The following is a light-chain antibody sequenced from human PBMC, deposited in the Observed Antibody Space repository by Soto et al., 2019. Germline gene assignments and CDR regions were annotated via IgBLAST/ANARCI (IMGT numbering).Light chain of an antibody. CDR3: QQTYNAPRT. CDR2: IAS. CDR1: QSIRSS. J-gene: IGKJ1*01. V-gene: IGKV1-39*01. Sequence: DIQMTQAPSSLSASVGDRVTITCRASQSIRSSLNWYQQKPGKAPNLLIYIASNLQSGVPSRFSGSGSGTDFTLTISSLQPVDFATYYCQQTYNAPRTFGQGTKVEIK.